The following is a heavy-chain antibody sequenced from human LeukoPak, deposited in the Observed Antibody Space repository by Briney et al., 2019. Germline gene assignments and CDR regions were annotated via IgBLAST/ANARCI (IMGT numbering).Heavy chain of an antibody. CDR3: ARGHSSGSNFFDP. J-gene: IGHJ5*02. CDR2: VYYTGGT. D-gene: IGHD6-19*01. Sequence: SETLSLTCTVSGGSFSSSSNYWLWIRQSPGKGLEWIATVYYTGGTYYNPSLQSRVTISVDTSKRQFSLKVTSVTATDTAIYYCARGHSSGSNFFDPWGQGTLVTVSS. CDR1: GGSFSSSSNY. V-gene: IGHV4-39*02.